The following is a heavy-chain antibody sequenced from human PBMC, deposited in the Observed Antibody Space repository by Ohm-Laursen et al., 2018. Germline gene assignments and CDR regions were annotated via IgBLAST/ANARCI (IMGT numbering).Heavy chain of an antibody. CDR2: MNTNSGNT. V-gene: IGHV1-8*01. J-gene: IGHJ6*02. CDR3: ARLGVSSGYFYYYYGMDV. D-gene: IGHD3-22*01. CDR1: GYTFTSYD. Sequence: GASVTVSCKPSGYTFTSYDINWVRQATGHGLEWMGWMNTNSGNTGYAQKFQGRVTMTRNTSISTAYMELSSLRSEDTAVYYCARLGVSSGYFYYYYGMDVWGQGTTVTVSS.